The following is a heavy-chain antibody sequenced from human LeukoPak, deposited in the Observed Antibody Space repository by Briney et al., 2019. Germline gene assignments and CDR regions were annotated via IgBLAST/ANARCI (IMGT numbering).Heavy chain of an antibody. CDR2: ISGSDGST. V-gene: IGHV3-23*01. D-gene: IGHD6-13*01. Sequence: AGGSLRLSCAASGFTFSSYAMSWVRQAPGKGLEWVSAISGSDGSTYYADSVKGRFTVSRDNSKNTLDLQVNSLRAEDTAVYYCAKHRYSSSWYNSFDCWGQGTLVTVSS. CDR1: GFTFSSYA. J-gene: IGHJ4*02. CDR3: AKHRYSSSWYNSFDC.